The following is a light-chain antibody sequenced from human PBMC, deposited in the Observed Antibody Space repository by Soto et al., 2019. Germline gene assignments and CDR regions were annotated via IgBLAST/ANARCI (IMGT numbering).Light chain of an antibody. CDR2: STS. Sequence: QAVVTQEPSLTVSPGGTVTLTCASSTGAVTSAYYPNWFQQKPGQAPRALIYSTSNKYSWTPARFSGSLLGGKAALTLSGVQPEDEADYFCLLYYGGQLGVFGGGTKVTVL. J-gene: IGLJ3*02. CDR3: LLYYGGQLGV. CDR1: TGAVTSAYY. V-gene: IGLV7-43*01.